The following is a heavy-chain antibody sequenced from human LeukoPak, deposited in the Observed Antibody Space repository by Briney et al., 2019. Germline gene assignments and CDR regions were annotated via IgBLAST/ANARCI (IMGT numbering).Heavy chain of an antibody. D-gene: IGHD6-13*01. CDR3: ARVGEAAGTYNDAFDI. J-gene: IGHJ3*02. CDR2: TYYRSKWYN. CDR1: GDSVSSNSAA. Sequence: SQTLSLTCAISGDSVSSNSAAWTWIRQSPSRGLEWLGRTYYRSKWYNDYAVSVKSRITINPDTSKNQFSLQLNSVTPEDTAVYYCARVGEAAGTYNDAFDIWGQGTMVTVSS. V-gene: IGHV6-1*01.